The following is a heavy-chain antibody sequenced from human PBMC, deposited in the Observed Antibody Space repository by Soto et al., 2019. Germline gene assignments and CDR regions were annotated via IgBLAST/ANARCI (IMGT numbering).Heavy chain of an antibody. D-gene: IGHD3-16*01. CDR3: ARDGGAY. CDR2: MSYDGSNK. V-gene: IGHV3-30-3*01. Sequence: QVQLVESGGGVVQPGRSLRLSCAASGFTFSSYAMHWVRRAPGKGLEWMAVMSYDGSNKYYADSVKGRFTISRDNSKNTLELQMNSLSPDDTALHYCARDGGAYWGQGTLVNVSS. CDR1: GFTFSSYA. J-gene: IGHJ4*02.